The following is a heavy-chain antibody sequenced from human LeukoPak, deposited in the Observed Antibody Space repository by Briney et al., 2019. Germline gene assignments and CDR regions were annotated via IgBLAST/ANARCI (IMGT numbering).Heavy chain of an antibody. CDR2: ISSSSSYI. D-gene: IGHD1-26*01. CDR1: GFTFRSFS. CDR3: ATEARVGSCFDF. J-gene: IGHJ4*02. V-gene: IGHV3-21*01. Sequence: PGGSLRLSCAASGFTFRSFSMHWVRQALGKGLEWVSSISSSSSYIYYADSVKGRVTISRDNAKNSVYLQMNSLRDEDTAVYYCATEARVGSCFDFWGQGTLVTVSS.